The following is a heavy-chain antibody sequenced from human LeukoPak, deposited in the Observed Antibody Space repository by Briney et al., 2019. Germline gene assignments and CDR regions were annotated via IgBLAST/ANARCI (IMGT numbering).Heavy chain of an antibody. D-gene: IGHD4-17*01. Sequence: GGSLRLSCAASGFTFSSYAMHWVRQAPGKGLEWVAVISYDGSNKYYADSVKGRFTISRDNSKNTLYLQMNSLRAEDTAVYYCARDLVDYGDYYETLDYWGQGTLVTVSS. CDR1: GFTFSSYA. CDR2: ISYDGSNK. CDR3: ARDLVDYGDYYETLDY. V-gene: IGHV3-30*04. J-gene: IGHJ4*02.